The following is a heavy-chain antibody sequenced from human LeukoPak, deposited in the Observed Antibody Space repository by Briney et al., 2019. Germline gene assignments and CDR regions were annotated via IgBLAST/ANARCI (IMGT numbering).Heavy chain of an antibody. CDR3: AREIGPKDYYYMDV. V-gene: IGHV3-30*03. D-gene: IGHD3-22*01. J-gene: IGHJ6*03. Sequence: GGSLRLSCAASGFTFSSYGMHWVRQAPGKGLEWVAVISYDRTNENYADSVKGRFTMSRDNAKNSLYLQMNSLRAEDTGVYYCAREIGPKDYYYMDVWGKGTTVTVSS. CDR1: GFTFSSYG. CDR2: ISYDRTNE.